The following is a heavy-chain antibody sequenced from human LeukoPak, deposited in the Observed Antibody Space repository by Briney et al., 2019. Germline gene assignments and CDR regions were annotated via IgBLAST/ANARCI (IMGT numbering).Heavy chain of an antibody. Sequence: ASVKVSCKASGYTFTTYDINRVRQAAGQGLEWMGWMNPNSGNTGNAQKFQVRVTMTRNTSISTAYMELTSLTSEDTAVYFCARIAAPGNRRLNFWGQGTLVTVSS. CDR3: ARIAAPGNRRLNF. D-gene: IGHD6-13*01. CDR2: MNPNSGNT. V-gene: IGHV1-8*01. CDR1: GYTFTTYD. J-gene: IGHJ4*02.